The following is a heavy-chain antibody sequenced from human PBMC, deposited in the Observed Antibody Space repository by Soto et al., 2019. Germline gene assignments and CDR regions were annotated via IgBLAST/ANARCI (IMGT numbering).Heavy chain of an antibody. CDR1: GGAIIPFY. J-gene: IGHJ4*02. Sequence: ETLSGTCTVSGGAIIPFYWIWSGHPPGKGREWIGYLYYSGNTNYNPSLKSRVTISVDASKNQVSLRLTSVTAADTAVYYCARVGGVAARSFGYWRQVTVVTVSP. CDR3: ARVGGVAARSFGY. V-gene: IGHV4-59*01. CDR2: LYYSGNT. D-gene: IGHD3-16*01.